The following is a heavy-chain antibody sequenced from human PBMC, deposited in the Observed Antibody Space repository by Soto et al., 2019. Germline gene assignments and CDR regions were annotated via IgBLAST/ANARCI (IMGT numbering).Heavy chain of an antibody. D-gene: IGHD1-7*01. J-gene: IGHJ4*02. CDR1: GLTFSTYE. V-gene: IGHV3-48*03. CDR3: ASKIFGTTYFDY. Sequence: HPGGSLRLSCAASGLTFSTYEMNWVRQAPGKGLEWVSYIRGGGSPILYADSVKGRFTISRDNAKNSLYLQMNSLRAEDTAIYYCASKIFGTTYFDYWGQGALVTVSS. CDR2: IRGGGSPI.